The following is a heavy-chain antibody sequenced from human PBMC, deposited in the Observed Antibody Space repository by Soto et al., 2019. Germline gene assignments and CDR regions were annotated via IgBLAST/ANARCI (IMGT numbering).Heavy chain of an antibody. CDR3: ARVGLRAYYGMDV. D-gene: IGHD4-17*01. V-gene: IGHV3-53*01. J-gene: IGHJ6*02. CDR2: IYSGGST. Sequence: GSLRLSCAASGFTVSSNYMSWVRQAPGKGLEWVSVIYSGGSTYYADSVKGRFTISRDNSKNTLYLQMNSLRAEDTAVYYCARVGLRAYYGMDVWGQGTTVTVPS. CDR1: GFTVSSNY.